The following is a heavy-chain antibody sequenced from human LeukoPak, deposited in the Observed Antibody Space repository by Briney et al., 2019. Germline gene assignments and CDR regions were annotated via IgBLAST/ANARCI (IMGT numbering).Heavy chain of an antibody. Sequence: GGSLRLSCAASGFSFSDYDIHWVRLAPGKGLEWVTFIRYDGSNTYAESVKGRFTISRDNSKNTLYLQMNSLRAEDTAVYYCAREVRGYSYGLGYWGQGTLVTVSS. J-gene: IGHJ4*02. CDR2: IRYDGSNT. D-gene: IGHD5-18*01. CDR3: AREVRGYSYGLGY. CDR1: GFSFSDYD. V-gene: IGHV3-30*02.